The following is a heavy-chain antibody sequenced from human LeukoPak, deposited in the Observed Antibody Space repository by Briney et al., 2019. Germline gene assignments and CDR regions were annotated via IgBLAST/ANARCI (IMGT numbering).Heavy chain of an antibody. CDR2: IRQDGSEK. V-gene: IGHV3-7*01. Sequence: GGSLRLSCTASGFTFSSYWMSWVRQAPGKGLEWVANIRQDGSEKQYVDSMKGRFTISRDNAKNSLYLQMSSLRGEDTAVYYCARDPSSWYYYYMDVWGKGTTVTVSS. D-gene: IGHD6-13*01. CDR3: ARDPSSWYYYYMDV. J-gene: IGHJ6*03. CDR1: GFTFSSYW.